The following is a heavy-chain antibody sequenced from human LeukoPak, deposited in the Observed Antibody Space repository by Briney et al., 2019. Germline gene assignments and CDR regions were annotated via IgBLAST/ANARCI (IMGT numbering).Heavy chain of an antibody. CDR2: ISYDGSNK. J-gene: IGHJ4*02. V-gene: IGHV3-30*04. CDR3: ARGRGSPRRSVAFDY. Sequence: GRSLRLSCAASGFTFSSYAMHWVRQAPGKGLEWVAVISYDGSNKYYADSVKGRFTISRDNSKNTLYLQMNSLRAEDTAVYYCARGRGSPRRSVAFDYWGQGTLVTVSS. D-gene: IGHD4-23*01. CDR1: GFTFSSYA.